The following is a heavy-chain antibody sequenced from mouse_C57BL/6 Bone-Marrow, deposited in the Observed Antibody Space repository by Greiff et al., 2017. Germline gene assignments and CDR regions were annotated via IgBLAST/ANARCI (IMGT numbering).Heavy chain of an antibody. CDR3: ARRGLYPYFDY. J-gene: IGHJ2*01. V-gene: IGHV1-9*01. D-gene: IGHD3-1*01. Sequence: QVQLQQSGAELMKPGASVKLSCKATGYTFTGYWIEWVKQRPGHGLEWIGEILPGSGSTTYNEKFKGKATFTADTSSNTAYMQLSSLTTEDSAIYYCARRGLYPYFDYWGQGATLTVSS. CDR2: ILPGSGST. CDR1: GYTFTGYW.